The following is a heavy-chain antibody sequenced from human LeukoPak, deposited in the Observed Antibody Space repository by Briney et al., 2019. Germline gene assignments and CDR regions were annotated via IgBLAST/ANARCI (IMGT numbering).Heavy chain of an antibody. Sequence: QPGRSLRLSCAASGFTFSSYAMSWVRQAPGKGLEWVSAISGSGGSTYYADSVKGRFTISRDNSKNTLYLQMNSLRAEDTAVYYCARAGYSSSWYPEDWFDPWGQGTLVTVSS. J-gene: IGHJ5*02. CDR1: GFTFSSYA. CDR3: ARAGYSSSWYPEDWFDP. D-gene: IGHD6-13*01. V-gene: IGHV3-23*01. CDR2: ISGSGGST.